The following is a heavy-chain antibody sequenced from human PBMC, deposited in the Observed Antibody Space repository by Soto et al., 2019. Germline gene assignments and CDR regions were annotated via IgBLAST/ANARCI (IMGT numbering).Heavy chain of an antibody. V-gene: IGHV4-30-4*01. CDR2: IYYSGNT. D-gene: IGHD3-16*02. J-gene: IGHJ4*02. Sequence: QVQLQESGPGLVKPSQTLSLTGTVSGGSTSSVNYWRCIRQPPGKGLEWIGHIYYSGNTDYNPSLKSRLAISIDTSKNQFSLKLSSVTAADTAVYFCARGGGESLDGLYYFDSWGRGSLVTVSS. CDR3: ARGGGESLDGLYYFDS. CDR1: GGSTSSVNY.